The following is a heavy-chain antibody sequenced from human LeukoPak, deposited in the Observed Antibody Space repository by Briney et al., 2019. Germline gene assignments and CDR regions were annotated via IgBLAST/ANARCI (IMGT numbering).Heavy chain of an antibody. V-gene: IGHV4-30-2*01. D-gene: IGHD6-13*01. J-gene: IGHJ4*02. CDR2: IYHSGST. CDR3: ASGGYSSSWSPFDY. Sequence: SETLSLTCTVSGGSISSGGLTWSWIRQPPGKGLEWIGYIYHSGSTYYNPSLKSRVTISVDRSKNQFSLKLTSVTAADTAVYYCASGGYSSSWSPFDYWGQGTLVSVSS. CDR1: GGSISSGGLT.